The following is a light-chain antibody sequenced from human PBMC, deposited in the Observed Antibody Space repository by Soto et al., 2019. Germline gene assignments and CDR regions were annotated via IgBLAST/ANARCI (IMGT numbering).Light chain of an antibody. CDR1: QGISSY. V-gene: IGKV1-8*01. CDR3: LQYYSYPRT. CDR2: AAS. Sequence: AIRMTQSPSSLSASTGDRVTITCRASQGISSYLAWYQQKPGKAPKLLIYAASTLQSGVPSRLSGSGSGTDFTLTISCLQSEDFATYYCLQYYSYPRTFGQGTKVDIK. J-gene: IGKJ1*01.